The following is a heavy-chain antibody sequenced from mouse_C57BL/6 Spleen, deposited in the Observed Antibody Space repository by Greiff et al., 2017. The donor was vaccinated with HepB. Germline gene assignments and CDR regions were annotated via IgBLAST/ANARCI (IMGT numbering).Heavy chain of an antibody. CDR1: GYTFTSYW. Sequence: VQLQQPGAELVMPGASVKLSCKASGYTFTSYWMHWVKQRPGQGLEWIGEIDPSDSYTNYNQKFKGKSTLPVDKSSSTAYMQLRSLTSEDSAVYYCARKGVYNGSNYWDFDVWGTGTTVTVSS. CDR3: ARKGVYNGSNYWDFDV. D-gene: IGHD1-2*01. CDR2: IDPSDSYT. J-gene: IGHJ1*03. V-gene: IGHV1-69*01.